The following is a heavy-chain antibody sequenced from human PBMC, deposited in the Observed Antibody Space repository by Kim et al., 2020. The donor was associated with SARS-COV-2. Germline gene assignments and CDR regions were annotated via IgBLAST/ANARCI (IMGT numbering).Heavy chain of an antibody. CDR1: GYTFTSYY. Sequence: ASVKVSCKASGYTFTSYYMHWVRQAPGQGLEWMGIINPSGGSTSYAQKFQGRVTMTRDTSTSTVYMELSSLRSEDTAVYYCARDRERIAARLPSELFDYWGQGTLVTVSS. J-gene: IGHJ4*02. CDR3: ARDRERIAARLPSELFDY. V-gene: IGHV1-46*01. D-gene: IGHD6-6*01. CDR2: INPSGGST.